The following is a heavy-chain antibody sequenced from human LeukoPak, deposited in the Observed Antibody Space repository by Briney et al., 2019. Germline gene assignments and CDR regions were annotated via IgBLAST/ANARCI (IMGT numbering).Heavy chain of an antibody. J-gene: IGHJ3*02. CDR1: GGSISSYY. Sequence: SETLSLTCTVSGGSISSYYWSWIRQPAGKGLEWIGRIYTSGSTNYNPSLKSRVTMSVDTSKNQFSLKLSSVTAADTAVYYCARGPDYGGNPFGGAFDIWGQGTMVTVSS. D-gene: IGHD4-23*01. CDR3: ARGPDYGGNPFGGAFDI. CDR2: IYTSGST. V-gene: IGHV4-4*07.